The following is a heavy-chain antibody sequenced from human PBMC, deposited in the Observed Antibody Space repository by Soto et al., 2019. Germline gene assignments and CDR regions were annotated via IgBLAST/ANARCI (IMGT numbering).Heavy chain of an antibody. CDR1: GFTFSNAW. CDR3: ATLPYYNNFDF. Sequence: GGSLRLSCAASGFTFSNAWMNWVRQAPGKGLEWVGRIKSKTHGGTTDYAAPVKGRFTISRDDSENTLYLEMNSLKTEDTATYYCATLPYYNNFDFWGQGTLVTVSS. V-gene: IGHV3-15*01. D-gene: IGHD3-10*01. J-gene: IGHJ4*02. CDR2: IKSKTHGGTT.